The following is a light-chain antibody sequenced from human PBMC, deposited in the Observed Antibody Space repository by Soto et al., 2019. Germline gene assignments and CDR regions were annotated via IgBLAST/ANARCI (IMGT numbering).Light chain of an antibody. CDR2: WAS. CDR1: QSVLYSSSNKNY. Sequence: DIVMTQSPDSLAVSLGERATINCKSSQSVLYSSSNKNYLAWYQQKPGQPPKLLIYWASTRESGVPDRFSGSGSGTDFTLTISSLQAEDVAVYYCQQYYSIPPLTFGGGTKVEIK. CDR3: QQYYSIPPLT. V-gene: IGKV4-1*01. J-gene: IGKJ4*01.